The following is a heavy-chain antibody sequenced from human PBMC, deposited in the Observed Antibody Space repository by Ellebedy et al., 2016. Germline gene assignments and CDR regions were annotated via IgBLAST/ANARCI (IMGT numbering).Heavy chain of an antibody. CDR1: GGSISSYY. Sequence: SETLSLTCTVSGGSISSYYWSWIRQPPGKGLEWIGYIYYSGSTNYNPSLKSRVTISVDTSKNQFSLKLSSVTAADTAVYYCARAGYESLPLSWFDPWGQGTLVTVSS. CDR3: ARAGYESLPLSWFDP. CDR2: IYYSGST. J-gene: IGHJ5*02. V-gene: IGHV4-59*01. D-gene: IGHD6-13*01.